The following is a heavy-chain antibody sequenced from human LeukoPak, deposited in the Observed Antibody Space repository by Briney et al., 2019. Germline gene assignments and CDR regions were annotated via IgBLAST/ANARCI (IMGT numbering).Heavy chain of an antibody. V-gene: IGHV4-39*07. CDR1: GGSISSSSYY. D-gene: IGHD2-21*02. CDR2: IYYSGST. Sequence: PSETLSLTCTVSGGSISSSSYYWGWIRQPPGTGLEWIGSIYYSGSTYYNPSLKSRVTISVDTSKNQFSLKLSSVTAADTAVYYCARRVLPGRRSTSCGLGDCYSRYFDYWGQGTLVTVSS. CDR3: ARRVLPGRRSTSCGLGDCYSRYFDY. J-gene: IGHJ4*02.